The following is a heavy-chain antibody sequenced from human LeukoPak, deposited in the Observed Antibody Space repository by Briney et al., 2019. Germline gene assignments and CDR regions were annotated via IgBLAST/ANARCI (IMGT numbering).Heavy chain of an antibody. V-gene: IGHV3-53*01. CDR3: ARTFVSGDGYKVGYFDY. D-gene: IGHD5-24*01. Sequence: GGSLRLSCAASGVTFSNSYMSWVRQPPGKGLEWVSLIYPSGNIYYADSVKGRFTISRDNSKNTLFLQMNSLRAEDTAIYYCARTFVSGDGYKVGYFDYWGQGTLVTVSS. CDR2: IYPSGNI. CDR1: GVTFSNSY. J-gene: IGHJ4*02.